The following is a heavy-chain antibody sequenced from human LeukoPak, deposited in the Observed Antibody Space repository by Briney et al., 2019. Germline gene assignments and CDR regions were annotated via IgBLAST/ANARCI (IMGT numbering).Heavy chain of an antibody. V-gene: IGHV4-61*02. CDR1: GGSISSGSYY. D-gene: IGHD4-17*01. CDR3: AQGYYGVLRVYYYYGMDV. CDR2: IYTSGST. J-gene: IGHJ6*02. Sequence: SETLSLTCTVSGGSISSGSYYWSWIRQPAGKGLEWIGRIYTSGSTNYNPSLKSRVTISVDTSKNQFSLKLSSVTAADTAVYYCAQGYYGVLRVYYYYGMDVWGQGTTVTVSS.